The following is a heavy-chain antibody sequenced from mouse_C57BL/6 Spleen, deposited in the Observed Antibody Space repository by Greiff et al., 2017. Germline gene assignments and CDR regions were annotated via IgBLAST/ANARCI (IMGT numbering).Heavy chain of an antibody. D-gene: IGHD2-4*01. V-gene: IGHV5-17*01. J-gene: IGHJ3*01. CDR2: ISSGSSTI. CDR1: GFTFSDYG. CDR3: ARPGRDYPFAY. Sequence: EVQGVESGGGLVKPGGSLKLSCAASGFTFSDYGMHWVRQAPEKGLEWVAYISSGSSTIYYADTVKGRFTISRDNAKNTLFLQMTSRRSEGTAMYYCARPGRDYPFAYWGQGTLVTVSA.